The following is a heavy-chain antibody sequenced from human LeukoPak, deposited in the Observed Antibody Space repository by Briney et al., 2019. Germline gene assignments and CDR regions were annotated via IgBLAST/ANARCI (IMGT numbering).Heavy chain of an antibody. V-gene: IGHV3-21*01. D-gene: IGHD3/OR15-3a*01. J-gene: IGHJ4*02. CDR2: ISSTSRYI. Sequence: PGGSLRLSCVASGFTFSIYSMNWDRQAPGKGLEWVSCISSTSRYIYYADSVKGRFTISRDNAKNSVYLQINSLRAEDTAVYYCTRAVAADDFSPGYWGQGTLVTVSS. CDR3: TRAVAADDFSPGY. CDR1: GFTFSIYS.